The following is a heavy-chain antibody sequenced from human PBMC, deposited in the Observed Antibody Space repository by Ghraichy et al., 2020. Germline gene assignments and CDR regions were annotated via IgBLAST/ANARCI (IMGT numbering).Heavy chain of an antibody. V-gene: IGHV1-18*01. Sequence: ASVKVSCKASGYTFTSYGISWVRQAPGQGLEWMGWISAYDGNTNYAQKVQGRVTMTTDTSTSTADMELRSLRSDDTAVYYCARDKLDEYYFDYWGQGTLVTVSS. D-gene: IGHD1-26*01. CDR1: GYTFTSYG. CDR3: ARDKLDEYYFDY. CDR2: ISAYDGNT. J-gene: IGHJ4*02.